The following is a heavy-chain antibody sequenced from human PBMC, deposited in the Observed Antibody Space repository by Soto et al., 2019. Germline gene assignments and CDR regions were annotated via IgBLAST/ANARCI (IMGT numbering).Heavy chain of an antibody. CDR2: ISGGGDRT. CDR3: ARKVLGSTSRPDWWYFDL. CDR1: GFTFINYA. D-gene: IGHD2-2*01. V-gene: IGHV3-23*01. Sequence: EVQLLESGGGLVQPGGSLRLSGVGSGFTFINYAMNWVRQTPGKGLEWVSTISGGGDRTFDADTVKGRFTISRDNSKNTVNLQMKSLRADDTAVYYCARKVLGSTSRPDWWYFDLWGRGTLVTVSS. J-gene: IGHJ2*01.